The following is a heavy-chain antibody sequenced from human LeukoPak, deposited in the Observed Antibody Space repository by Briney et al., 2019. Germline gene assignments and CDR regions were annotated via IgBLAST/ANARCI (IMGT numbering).Heavy chain of an antibody. Sequence: PGGSLRLSCAASGFTFSSYAMHWVRQAPGKGLEYVSAISSNGGSTYYANSVKGRFTISRDNSKNTLYLQMGSLRAEDMAVYYCARDRQNVVAGTSFVSYYYMDVWGKGTTVTVSS. CDR3: ARDRQNVVAGTSFVSYYYMDV. CDR1: GFTFSSYA. J-gene: IGHJ6*03. V-gene: IGHV3-64*01. CDR2: ISSNGGST. D-gene: IGHD6-19*01.